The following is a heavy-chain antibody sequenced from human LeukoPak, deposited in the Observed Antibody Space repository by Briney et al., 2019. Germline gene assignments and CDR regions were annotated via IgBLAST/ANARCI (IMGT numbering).Heavy chain of an antibody. V-gene: IGHV3-21*01. CDR1: GFTFSTYT. J-gene: IGHJ4*02. D-gene: IGHD1-26*01. CDR2: ISSSSRDI. CDR3: VREAAATLFDY. Sequence: PGGSLRLSCAASGFTFSTYTMNLVRQAPGKGLEWVAAISSSSRDIFYADSVKGRFSISRDNTQNSLSLQMSSLKAEDTAVYYCVREAAATLFDYWGQGTLVTVSS.